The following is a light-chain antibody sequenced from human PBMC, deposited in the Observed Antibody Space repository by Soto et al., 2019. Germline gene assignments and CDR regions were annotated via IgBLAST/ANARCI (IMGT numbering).Light chain of an antibody. CDR1: QTISRW. J-gene: IGKJ5*01. V-gene: IGKV1-5*01. Sequence: EIQLTQTRSTLSASVGDYVSITCRASQTISRWLAWYQQKPGRAPKLLIYDASTLESGVPSRFSGSGSETEFTLTISPLQPDDFATYFCHSRAFGQGTRLEIK. CDR2: DAS. CDR3: HSRA.